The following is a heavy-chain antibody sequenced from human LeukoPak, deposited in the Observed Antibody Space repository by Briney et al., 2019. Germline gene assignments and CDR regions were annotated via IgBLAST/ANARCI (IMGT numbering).Heavy chain of an antibody. J-gene: IGHJ4*02. Sequence: GRSLRLSCAASGFTFSSYAMHWVRQAPGKGLEWVAVISYDGSNKYYADSVKGRFTISRDNSKNTLYLQMNSLRAEDTAVYYCARDKMGATFDYWGQGTLVTASS. CDR1: GFTFSSYA. V-gene: IGHV3-30-3*01. CDR3: ARDKMGATFDY. CDR2: ISYDGSNK. D-gene: IGHD1-26*01.